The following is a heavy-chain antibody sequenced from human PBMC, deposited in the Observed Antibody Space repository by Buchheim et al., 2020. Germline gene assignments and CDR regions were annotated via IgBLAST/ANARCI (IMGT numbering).Heavy chain of an antibody. J-gene: IGHJ4*02. V-gene: IGHV1-46*01. CDR3: AVTTWSGYYFDY. Sequence: QVQLVQSGAEVKKPGASVKVSCKASGYTFTSYYMHWVRQAPGQGLEWMGIINPSGGSTSYAQKFQGRVTMTREPSTTTVYMKLSSLGSEDTAVYYCAVTTWSGYYFDYWGQGTL. D-gene: IGHD4-17*01. CDR2: INPSGGST. CDR1: GYTFTSYY.